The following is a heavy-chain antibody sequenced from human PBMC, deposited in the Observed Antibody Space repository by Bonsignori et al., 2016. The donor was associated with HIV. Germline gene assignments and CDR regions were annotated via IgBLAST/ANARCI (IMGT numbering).Heavy chain of an antibody. J-gene: IGHJ3*02. Sequence: WIRQPPGKGLEWIGSIYHRGSTYYHPSLKSRVTISVDTSKNQFSLKLSSVTAADTAVYYCARGQTSGSYLYRDHDAFDIWGQGTMVTVSS. CDR3: ARGQTSGSYLYRDHDAFDI. V-gene: IGHV4-38-2*01. D-gene: IGHD1-26*01. CDR2: IYHRGST.